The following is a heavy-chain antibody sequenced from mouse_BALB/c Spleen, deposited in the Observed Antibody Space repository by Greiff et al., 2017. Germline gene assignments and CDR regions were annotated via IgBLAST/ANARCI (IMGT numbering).Heavy chain of an antibody. CDR2: ISSGGST. V-gene: IGHV5-6-5*01. CDR1: GFTFSSYA. Sequence: EVQGVESGGGLVKPGGSLKLSCAASGFTFSSYAMSWVRQTPEKRLEWVASISSGGSTYYPDSVKGRFTISRDNARNILYLQMSSLRSEDTAMYYCAPDGYPFMDYWGQGTSVTVSS. J-gene: IGHJ4*01. D-gene: IGHD2-3*01. CDR3: APDGYPFMDY.